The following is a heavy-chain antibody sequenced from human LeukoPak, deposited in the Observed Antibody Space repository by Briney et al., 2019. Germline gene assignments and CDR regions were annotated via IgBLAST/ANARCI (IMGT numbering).Heavy chain of an antibody. CDR3: ARDSASGRHPSWFDP. J-gene: IGHJ5*02. CDR1: GFTVSSSD. Sequence: QAGGSLRLSCAASGFTVSSSDMNWVRQAPGKGLEWVSVIYSGGGTNYADSVKGRFTISRDNSANTLYLQMNSLRSEDTAVYYCARDSASGRHPSWFDPWGQGTLVTVSS. D-gene: IGHD3-10*01. V-gene: IGHV3-53*05. CDR2: IYSGGGT.